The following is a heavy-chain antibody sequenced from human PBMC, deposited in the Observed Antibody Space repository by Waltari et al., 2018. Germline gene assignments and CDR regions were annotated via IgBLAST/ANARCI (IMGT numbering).Heavy chain of an antibody. CDR2: ASYDGSNK. CDR1: VFTFSTYG. J-gene: IGHJ3*02. CDR3: ARSPALWFGEPDGFDI. D-gene: IGHD3-10*01. Sequence: QVQLVESGGGVVQPGRSLRLSCAASVFTFSTYGLHWVRQAPGKGLEWVAVASYDGSNKYYEDSVKGRFTISRDNSKNTLYLQMNSLRAEDTAVYYCARSPALWFGEPDGFDIWGQGTVVTVSS. V-gene: IGHV3-30-3*01.